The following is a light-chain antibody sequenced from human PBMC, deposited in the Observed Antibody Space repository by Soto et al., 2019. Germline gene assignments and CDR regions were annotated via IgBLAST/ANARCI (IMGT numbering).Light chain of an antibody. CDR3: SSYTSSNTLEV. Sequence: QSVLIQPASVSGSPGQSITISCTGTSSDVVGSNYVSWYQHHPHRAPKLLIFEVSYRPSGVSNRFSGSKSGNMASLTISGLQAEDEADYYCSSYTSSNTLEVFGSGTKLTVL. V-gene: IGLV2-14*01. CDR1: SSDVVGSNY. J-gene: IGLJ2*01. CDR2: EVS.